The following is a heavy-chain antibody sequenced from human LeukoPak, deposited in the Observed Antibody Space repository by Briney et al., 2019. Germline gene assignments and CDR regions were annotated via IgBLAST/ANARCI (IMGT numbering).Heavy chain of an antibody. CDR2: MNPNSGNT. V-gene: IGHV1-8*03. Sequence: ASVKVSCKASGYTFTSYDIIWVRQTTGQGLEWMGWMNPNSGNTGYAQKFQGRVTITENTSITTAYMELSSLRSEDTAVYYCARRQYGSGSPLYYWGQGTLVTVSS. J-gene: IGHJ4*02. D-gene: IGHD3-10*01. CDR3: ARRQYGSGSPLYY. CDR1: GYTFTSYD.